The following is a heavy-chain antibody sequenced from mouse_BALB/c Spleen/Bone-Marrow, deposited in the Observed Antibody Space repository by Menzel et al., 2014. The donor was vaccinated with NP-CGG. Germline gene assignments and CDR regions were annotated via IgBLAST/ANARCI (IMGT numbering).Heavy chain of an antibody. J-gene: IGHJ3*01. CDR3: GRQGYYGYFAY. CDR2: INPDSSTI. CDR1: GFDLSRYW. V-gene: IGHV4-1*02. Sequence: EVMLVESGGGLVQPGGSLKLSCAASGFDLSRYWMSWVRQAPGKGLEWIGEINPDSSTINYTPSLKDKSIISRDNAKNTLYLQMSKVRSEDTALYYCGRQGYYGYFAYWGQGTLVTVSA. D-gene: IGHD1-2*01.